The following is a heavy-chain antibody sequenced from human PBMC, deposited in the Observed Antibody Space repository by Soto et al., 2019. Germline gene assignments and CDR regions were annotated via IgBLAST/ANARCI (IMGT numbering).Heavy chain of an antibody. D-gene: IGHD6-13*01. V-gene: IGHV4-31*01. CDR1: GGSISSGGYY. J-gene: IGHJ4*02. Sequence: SETLSLTCTVSGGSISSGGYYWSWIRQHPGKGVEWIGYIYYSGSTYYNPSLKSLVTISVDTSKNQFSLKLSSVTAADTAVYYCARAARQLDLDYWGQGTLVTVSS. CDR3: ARAARQLDLDY. CDR2: IYYSGST.